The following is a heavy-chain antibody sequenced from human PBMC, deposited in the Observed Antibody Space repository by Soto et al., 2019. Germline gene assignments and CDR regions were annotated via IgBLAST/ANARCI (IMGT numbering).Heavy chain of an antibody. D-gene: IGHD3-10*01. Sequence: EVQLLESGGGLVQPGGSLRLSCAASGFTFSSYSMNWVRQAPGKGLEWVASVGGGGEHTFYADSVKGRFTISRDDSQSTLFLQMNSLRADDTAVYFCAKRDSGSGRSPPLINYWGQGTLVTVSS. J-gene: IGHJ4*02. CDR2: VGGGGEHT. CDR1: GFTFSSYS. CDR3: AKRDSGSGRSPPLINY. V-gene: IGHV3-23*01.